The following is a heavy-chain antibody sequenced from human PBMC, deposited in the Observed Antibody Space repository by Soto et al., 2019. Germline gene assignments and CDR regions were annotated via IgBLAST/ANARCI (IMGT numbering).Heavy chain of an antibody. Sequence: QVPLVQSGGEVKKPGASVKVSCKASGYTFSNFGLSWVRQAPGQGLELMVWISPYNGNTNYAQKLQGRLTMTTDTSTSTAYMELRSLRSDDAAVYYCARDRLGVSVTGGGFDSWGQGTLVTVSS. D-gene: IGHD2-8*01. V-gene: IGHV1-18*01. CDR1: GYTFSNFG. CDR2: ISPYNGNT. CDR3: ARDRLGVSVTGGGFDS. J-gene: IGHJ4*02.